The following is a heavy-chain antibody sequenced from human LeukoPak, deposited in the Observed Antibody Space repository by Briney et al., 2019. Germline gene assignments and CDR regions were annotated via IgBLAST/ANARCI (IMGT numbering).Heavy chain of an antibody. D-gene: IGHD6-6*01. J-gene: IGHJ6*03. CDR2: IKQDGSEK. CDR1: GFTFSSYW. CDR3: ARVKYSSSSPPIYYYYMDV. Sequence: PGGSLRLSCAASGFTFSSYWMSWVRQAPGKGLEWVANIKQDGSEKYYVDSVKGRFTISRDKAKNSLYLQMNSLRAEDTAVYYCARVKYSSSSPPIYYYYMDVWGKGTTVTVSS. V-gene: IGHV3-7*01.